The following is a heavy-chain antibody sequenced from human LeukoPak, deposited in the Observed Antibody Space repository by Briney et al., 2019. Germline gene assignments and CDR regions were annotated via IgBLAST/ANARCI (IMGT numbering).Heavy chain of an antibody. D-gene: IGHD6-13*01. Sequence: PSETLSLTCAVYGGSFSGYYWSWIRQPPGKGLEWIGEINHSGSTNYNPSLKSRVTISVDTSKNQFSLKLSSVTAADTAVYYCASLIAAAGTLFDYWGQGTLVTVSS. J-gene: IGHJ4*02. V-gene: IGHV4-34*01. CDR2: INHSGST. CDR1: GGSFSGYY. CDR3: ASLIAAAGTLFDY.